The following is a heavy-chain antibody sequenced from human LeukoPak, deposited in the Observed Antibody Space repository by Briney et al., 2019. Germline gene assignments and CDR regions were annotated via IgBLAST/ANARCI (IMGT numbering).Heavy chain of an antibody. D-gene: IGHD1-26*01. CDR1: GVSITSDY. CDR3: ARVRGAVDALGWFDP. Sequence: PSETLSLTCAVSGVSITSDYWSWIRQPPGKRLEWLGFISHSGSSNCNPSLKSRVTMSVDTSKTQFSLRLSSVTAADTAIYYCARVRGAVDALGWFDPWGQGTLVTVSS. V-gene: IGHV4-59*01. J-gene: IGHJ5*02. CDR2: ISHSGSS.